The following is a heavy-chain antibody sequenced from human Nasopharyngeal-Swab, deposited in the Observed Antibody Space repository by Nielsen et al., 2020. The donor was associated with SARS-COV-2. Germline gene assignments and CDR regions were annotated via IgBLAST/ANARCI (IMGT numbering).Heavy chain of an antibody. Sequence: WIRQPPGKGLEWVAVISYDGSNKYYADSVKGRFTISRDNSKNTLYLQMNSLRAEDTAVYYCAKEDIVATMFQIGYYVDYWGQGTLVTVS. V-gene: IGHV3-30*18. CDR3: AKEDIVATMFQIGYYVDY. J-gene: IGHJ4*02. CDR2: ISYDGSNK. D-gene: IGHD5-12*01.